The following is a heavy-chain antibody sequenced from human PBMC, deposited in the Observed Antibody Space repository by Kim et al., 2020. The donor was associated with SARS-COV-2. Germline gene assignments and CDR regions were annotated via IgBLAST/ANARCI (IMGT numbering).Heavy chain of an antibody. V-gene: IGHV3-23*01. CDR2: ISAGAAGI. CDR1: AITFSGYA. CDR3: AKARLRSVGGVILEKGY. Sequence: GGSLRLSCTASAITFSGYAMSWVRQAPGKGLEWISAISAGAAGIYYADSVKGRFTISRDNSKNTLSLQMDGLRTEDTAVYYCAKARLRSVGGVILEKGY. J-gene: IGHJ4*03. D-gene: IGHD3-10*01.